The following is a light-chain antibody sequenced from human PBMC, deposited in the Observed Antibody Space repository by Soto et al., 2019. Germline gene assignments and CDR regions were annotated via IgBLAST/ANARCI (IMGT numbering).Light chain of an antibody. Sequence: QSALTQPPSVSAAPGQKVTISCSGSSSNIGNNYVSWYQQLPGTAPKLLIYDNNKRPSGIPDRFSGPKSGTSATLGITGLQTGDEADYYCGTWDSSLSAHYVFGTGTKVTVL. V-gene: IGLV1-51*01. J-gene: IGLJ1*01. CDR3: GTWDSSLSAHYV. CDR1: SSNIGNNY. CDR2: DNN.